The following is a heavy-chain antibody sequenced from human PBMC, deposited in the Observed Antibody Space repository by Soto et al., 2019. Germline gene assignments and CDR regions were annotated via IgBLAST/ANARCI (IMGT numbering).Heavy chain of an antibody. CDR2: LSGGGSNT. CDR3: VRWDGYGDV. CDR1: GFSFSTYS. J-gene: IGHJ4*02. D-gene: IGHD4-17*01. Sequence: LRLSCAASGFSFSTYSMAWVRQTPAKGLAWVSGLSGGGSNTFYAVSVQGRFTFSVDNSKNTGYLQMNSLRVEDTAVYYCVRWDGYGDVWGQGTLVTVSA. V-gene: IGHV3-23*01.